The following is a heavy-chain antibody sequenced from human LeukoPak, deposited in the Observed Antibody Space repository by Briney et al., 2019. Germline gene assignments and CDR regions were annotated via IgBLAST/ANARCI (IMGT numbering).Heavy chain of an antibody. V-gene: IGHV4-59*01. CDR3: ARGDFCSSSICYLRPMDV. D-gene: IGHD2-2*01. J-gene: IGHJ6*03. CDR2: IYYSGST. CDR1: GGSISDYY. Sequence: PSETLSLTCTVSGGSISDYYWDWIRQPPGKGLEWIGYIYYSGSTTYNPSLKSRVTMSVDTAKNQFSLKLRSVTAADTAVYYCARGDFCSSSICYLRPMDVWGKGTAVTVSS.